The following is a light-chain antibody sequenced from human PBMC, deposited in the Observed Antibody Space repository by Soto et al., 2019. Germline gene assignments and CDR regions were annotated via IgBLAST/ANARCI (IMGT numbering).Light chain of an antibody. CDR3: QSYDRSLSSPI. CDR2: GNI. Sequence: QAVLTQPTSVSGAPGQRVTISCTGSSSNIGARYDVHWYQCLPGTATKLLIYGNINRPSGVPDRFSGSKSGTSASLAITGLQADDEADYYCQSYDRSLSSPIFGGGTKLTVL. CDR1: SSNIGARYD. J-gene: IGLJ2*01. V-gene: IGLV1-40*01.